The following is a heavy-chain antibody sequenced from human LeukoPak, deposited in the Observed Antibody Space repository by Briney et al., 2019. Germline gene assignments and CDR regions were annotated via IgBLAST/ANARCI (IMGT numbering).Heavy chain of an antibody. V-gene: IGHV3-64*02. J-gene: IGHJ4*02. CDR1: GFIFSTYE. CDR3: ARVGPSTAFDY. Sequence: GGSLRLSCAASGFIFSTYEMNWVRQAPGKGLEWLSYISYNGRSIYYADSVKDRFTISRDNSRNTLYLQMASLRDEDMGVYYCARVGPSTAFDYWGQGTQVTVSS. CDR2: ISYNGRSI.